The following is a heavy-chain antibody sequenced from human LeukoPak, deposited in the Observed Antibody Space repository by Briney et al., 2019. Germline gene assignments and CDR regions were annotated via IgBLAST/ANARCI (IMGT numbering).Heavy chain of an antibody. CDR3: ATQYGSSWRDYFDY. Sequence: GGSLRLSCAASGFTFSSYEMKWVRQAPGKGLEWVSAISGSGAGTYSADSVKGRFTVSRDNSKNTLYLQMNNLRAEDTAVYYCATQYGSSWRDYFDYWGQGTLVTLSS. CDR2: ISGSGAGT. CDR1: GFTFSSYE. V-gene: IGHV3-23*01. J-gene: IGHJ4*02. D-gene: IGHD6-13*01.